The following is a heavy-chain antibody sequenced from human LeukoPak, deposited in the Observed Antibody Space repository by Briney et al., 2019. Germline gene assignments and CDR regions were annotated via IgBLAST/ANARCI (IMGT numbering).Heavy chain of an antibody. J-gene: IGHJ6*03. CDR3: XXXXYYGXXXYYXLYXYYMDV. CDR1: GFTFSSYA. CDR2: XXXXGXST. V-gene: IGHV3-23*01. Sequence: PGGSLRLSCAASGFTFSSYAMSWVRQAPGKGLEWVSAXXXXGXSTYXADSXXGRFTISRDNSKNTLYLQMNSLRAEDTAVYYCXXXXYYGXXXYYXLYXYYMDVWGKGTTVTVSS. D-gene: IGHD3-10*01.